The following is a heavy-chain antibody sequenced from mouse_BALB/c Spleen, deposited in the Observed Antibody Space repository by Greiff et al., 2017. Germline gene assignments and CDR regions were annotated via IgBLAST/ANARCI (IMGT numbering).Heavy chain of an antibody. J-gene: IGHJ4*01. CDR1: GFSFTGYG. CDR2: IRGDGST. Sequence: VKLQESGPGLVAPSQCLSITCTVSGFSFTGYGVNWVHKPPGKGLEWLGMIRGDGSTDNNSALISRLSISKDNSKSHVFLTMNNLQTDDTARYYCGGTGARAMDYWGQGTSVTVSS. V-gene: IGHV2-6-7*01. D-gene: IGHD4-1*01. CDR3: GGTGARAMDY.